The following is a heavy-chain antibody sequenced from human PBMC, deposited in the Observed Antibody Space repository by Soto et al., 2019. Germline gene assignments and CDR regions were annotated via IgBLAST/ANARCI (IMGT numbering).Heavy chain of an antibody. CDR2: ISSSGSTI. J-gene: IGHJ5*02. D-gene: IGHD3-22*01. CDR3: ATMRLHDFDTSNLLPDS. V-gene: IGHV3-48*03. Sequence: GGSLRLSCAASGFTFSSYEMNWGRQAPGKGLEWVSYISSSGSTIYYADSVKGRFTISRDNANNSLYLQMNSLRADDTAIYYCATMRLHDFDTSNLLPDSWGQGTLVTVSS. CDR1: GFTFSSYE.